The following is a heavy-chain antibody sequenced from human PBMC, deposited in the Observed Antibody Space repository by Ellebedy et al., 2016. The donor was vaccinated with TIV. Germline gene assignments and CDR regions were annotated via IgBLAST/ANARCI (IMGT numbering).Heavy chain of an antibody. CDR1: GFTFNNYG. J-gene: IGHJ4*02. CDR3: ARGVDY. Sequence: PGGSLRLSCAASGFTFNNYGVNWVRQAPGKGLEWVSSIGRRGASTYYADSVKGRFTISRDNAKNSLYLQMNSLRIEDTAVYYCARGVDYWGQGTLVSVSS. CDR2: IGRRGAST. V-gene: IGHV3-21*01.